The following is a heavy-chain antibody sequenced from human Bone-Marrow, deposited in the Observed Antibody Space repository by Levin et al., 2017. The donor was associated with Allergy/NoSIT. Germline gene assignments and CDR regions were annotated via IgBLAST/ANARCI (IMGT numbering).Heavy chain of an antibody. CDR1: GHTFTSYN. D-gene: IGHD2-15*01. Sequence: ASVKVSCKTSGHTFTSYNVYWVRQAPGQGLEWMGYINPNSGDTGYAQKFQGRVTLTRNSSINTAYMELSGLRSEDTAMYYCARGDCYSGSCYGPDWFDPWGQGTQVTVSS. J-gene: IGHJ5*02. V-gene: IGHV1-8*01. CDR3: ARGDCYSGSCYGPDWFDP. CDR2: INPNSGDT.